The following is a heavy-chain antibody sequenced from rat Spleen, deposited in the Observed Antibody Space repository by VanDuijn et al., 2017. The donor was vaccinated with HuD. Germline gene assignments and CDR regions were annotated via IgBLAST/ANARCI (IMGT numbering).Heavy chain of an antibody. CDR1: GFTFSNYD. Sequence: EVQLVESGGGLVQPGRSMKLSCAASGFTFSNYDMAWVRQAPTKGLEWVASINYDGSNTYYRDSVKGRFTISRDNAKSILYLQMDSLRSEDTATYYCAREFDYFDYWGQGVMVTVSS. CDR3: AREFDYFDY. CDR2: INYDGSNT. V-gene: IGHV5-25*01. J-gene: IGHJ2*01.